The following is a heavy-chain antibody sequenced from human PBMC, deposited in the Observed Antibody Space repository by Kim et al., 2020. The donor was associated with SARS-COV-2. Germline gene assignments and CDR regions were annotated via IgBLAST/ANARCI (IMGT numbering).Heavy chain of an antibody. V-gene: IGHV3-21*01. J-gene: IGHJ6*02. CDR3: ARILVPTTKTYGMDV. Sequence: GGSLRLSCAASGFTFSTYSMNWVRQAPGKGLEWVSSISSTSAYIYYADSVKGRITISRDNAKDSLYLQMNSLRAEDTAVYYCARILVPTTKTYGMDVWGQGTTVTVSS. D-gene: IGHD2-2*01. CDR1: GFTFSTYS. CDR2: ISSTSAYI.